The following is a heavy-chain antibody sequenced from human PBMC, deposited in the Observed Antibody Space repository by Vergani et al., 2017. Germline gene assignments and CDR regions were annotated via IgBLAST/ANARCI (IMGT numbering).Heavy chain of an antibody. CDR3: ARVNTETNGQLYYYYYMDV. Sequence: QAQLQQWGGGLLKPSETLSLTCVVNGGSFTSYHWTWIRQSPGEGLEWVGDIDHTGRPDYNPSLKSRLTMSVDKSRNQFSLTLNSVTATDTAIYFCARVNTETNGQLYYYYYMDVWGQGTAVTVS. V-gene: IGHV4-34*01. CDR1: GGSFTSYH. CDR2: IDHTGRP. D-gene: IGHD4-11*01. J-gene: IGHJ6*03.